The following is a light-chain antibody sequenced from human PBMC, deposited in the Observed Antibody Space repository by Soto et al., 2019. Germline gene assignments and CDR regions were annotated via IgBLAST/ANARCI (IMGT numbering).Light chain of an antibody. CDR2: SAS. V-gene: IGKV1-27*01. J-gene: IGKJ5*01. Sequence: DIQMTQSPSSLSASVGDRVTITCRASQAISVYLAWYQQKPGKVPKLLIYSASTLQSGVPSRFSGSGSGTDFTLTISSLQPEGVETYFCQKFNTAPLPFGQGTRLEIK. CDR3: QKFNTAPLP. CDR1: QAISVY.